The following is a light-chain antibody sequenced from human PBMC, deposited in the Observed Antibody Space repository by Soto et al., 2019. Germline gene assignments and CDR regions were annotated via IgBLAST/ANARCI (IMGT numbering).Light chain of an antibody. CDR3: SSYTSSSPLYV. CDR2: EVS. CDR1: SSDVGGYNY. V-gene: IGLV2-14*01. Sequence: QSALTQPASVSGSAGQSITISCTGTSSDVGGYNYVSWYQQHPGKAPKLMIYEVSNRPSGVSNRFSGSKSGNTASLTISGLQAEDEADYYCSSYTSSSPLYVFGTGTKVTVL. J-gene: IGLJ1*01.